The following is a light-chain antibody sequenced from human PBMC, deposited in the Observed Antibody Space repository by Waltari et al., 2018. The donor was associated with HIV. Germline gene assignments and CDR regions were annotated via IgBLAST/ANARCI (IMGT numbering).Light chain of an antibody. CDR3: CSYGGFTTYV. CDR1: SSYVGGYSL. CDR2: EDT. Sequence: QSALTQPASVSGSPGQSITITCIGTSSYVGGYSLVSWYQHHPGNAPQLLIFEDTERPSGVSNRFSASKSGTTASLTISGLLAEDAADYYCCSYGGFTTYVFGSGTKVTVL. V-gene: IGLV2-23*01. J-gene: IGLJ1*01.